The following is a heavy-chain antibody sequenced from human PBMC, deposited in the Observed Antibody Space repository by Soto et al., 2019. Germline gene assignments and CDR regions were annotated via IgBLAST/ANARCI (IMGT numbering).Heavy chain of an antibody. CDR2: INKDGSVT. V-gene: IGHV3-74*01. CDR3: ARDISNGYNSY. Sequence: EVQLVESGGGLVQPGGSLRLSCAASGFTLSDYWMHWVRQAPGKGLVWVSRINKDGSVTDYADSVKGRFTISRDNGKNTLYLQMNSLRAEDTALYYCARDISNGYNSYWGQGTLVTVSS. D-gene: IGHD5-12*01. CDR1: GFTLSDYW. J-gene: IGHJ4*02.